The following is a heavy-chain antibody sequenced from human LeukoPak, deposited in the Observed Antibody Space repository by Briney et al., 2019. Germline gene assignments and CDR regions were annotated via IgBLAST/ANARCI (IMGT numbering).Heavy chain of an antibody. CDR3: AKAREAMQLWSYFDY. J-gene: IGHJ4*02. CDR2: ISGSGGST. CDR1: GFTFSNYW. D-gene: IGHD5-18*01. Sequence: PGGSLRLSCAASGFTFSNYWMSWVRQAPGKGLEWVSAISGSGGSTYYADSVKGRFTISRDNSKNTLYLQMNSLRAEDTAVYYCAKAREAMQLWSYFDYWGQGTLVTVSS. V-gene: IGHV3-23*01.